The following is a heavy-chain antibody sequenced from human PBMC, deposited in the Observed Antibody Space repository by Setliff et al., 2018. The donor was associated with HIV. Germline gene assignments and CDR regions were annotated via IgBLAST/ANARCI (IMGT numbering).Heavy chain of an antibody. CDR1: GFTFSSYS. Sequence: GGSLRLSCAASGFTFSSYSMNWVRQAPGKGLEWVSYISGDTRIINYADSVKGRFTISRDNAKNSLSLQMNNLRAEDTAVYYCVRDYMWAFDYWGQGTLVTVSS. J-gene: IGHJ4*02. CDR3: VRDYMWAFDY. V-gene: IGHV3-48*01. CDR2: ISGDTRII. D-gene: IGHD1-26*01.